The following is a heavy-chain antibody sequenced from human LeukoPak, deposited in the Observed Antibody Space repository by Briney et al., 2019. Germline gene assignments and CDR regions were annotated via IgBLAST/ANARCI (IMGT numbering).Heavy chain of an antibody. D-gene: IGHD3-22*01. CDR1: GFTFSSYW. CDR3: ARVPTYDTSAYWGDYYYYYMDV. CDR2: INSDGSST. J-gene: IGHJ6*03. Sequence: GGSLRLSCAASGFTFSSYWMHWVRQAPGKGLLWVSRINSDGSSTTYADSVKGRFTSSRDNAKNSLYLQTNSLRAEDTAVCYCARVPTYDTSAYWGDYYYYYMDVWGKGTTVTVSS. V-gene: IGHV3-74*01.